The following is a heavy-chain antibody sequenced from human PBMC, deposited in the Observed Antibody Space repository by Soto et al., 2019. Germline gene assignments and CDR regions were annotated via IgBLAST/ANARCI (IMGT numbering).Heavy chain of an antibody. CDR2: ISYDGSNK. D-gene: IGHD6-19*01. Sequence: SLRLSCAASGFTFSGYGMHWVRQAPGKGLEWVAVISYDGSNKYYADSVKGRFTISRDNSKNTLYLQMNSLRAEDTAVYYCAKGVYSGWYNPPFDPWGQGTLVTVSS. J-gene: IGHJ5*02. CDR1: GFTFSGYG. CDR3: AKGVYSGWYNPPFDP. V-gene: IGHV3-30*18.